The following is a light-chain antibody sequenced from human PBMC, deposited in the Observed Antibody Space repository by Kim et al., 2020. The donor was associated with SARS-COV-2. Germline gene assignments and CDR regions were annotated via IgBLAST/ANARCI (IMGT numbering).Light chain of an antibody. Sequence: VFPGERATLSCRASQSISDNLAWYQQKPGQAPRLLIYGASTRATGIPARFSGSESGTEFTLTISSLQSEDFAVYYCQQYDNWPLTFGGGTKVDIK. CDR1: QSISDN. CDR3: QQYDNWPLT. V-gene: IGKV3-15*01. CDR2: GAS. J-gene: IGKJ4*01.